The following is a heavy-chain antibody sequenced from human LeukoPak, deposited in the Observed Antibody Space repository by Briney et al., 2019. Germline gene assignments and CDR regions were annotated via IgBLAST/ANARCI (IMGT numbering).Heavy chain of an antibody. CDR3: ARGRGSSSWYGAYYFDY. CDR2: INHSGST. J-gene: IGHJ4*02. Sequence: SETLSLTCAVYGGSFSGYYWSWIRQPPGKGLEWIGEINHSGSTNYNPSLKSRVTISVDTSKNQLSLKLSSVTAADTAVYYCARGRGSSSWYGAYYFDYWGQGTLVAVSS. CDR1: GGSFSGYY. D-gene: IGHD6-13*01. V-gene: IGHV4-34*01.